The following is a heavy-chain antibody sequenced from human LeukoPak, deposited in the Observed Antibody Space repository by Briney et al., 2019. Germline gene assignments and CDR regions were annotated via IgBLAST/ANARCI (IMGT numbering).Heavy chain of an antibody. Sequence: GGSLRLSCAASGFTFSSYSMNWVGQAPGKGLEWVSSISSSSSYIYYADSVKGRFTISRDNAKNSLYLQMNSLRAEDTAVYYCARSPPGGMDVWGQGTTVTVSS. CDR1: GFTFSSYS. V-gene: IGHV3-21*01. CDR3: ARSPPGGMDV. J-gene: IGHJ6*02. CDR2: ISSSSSYI.